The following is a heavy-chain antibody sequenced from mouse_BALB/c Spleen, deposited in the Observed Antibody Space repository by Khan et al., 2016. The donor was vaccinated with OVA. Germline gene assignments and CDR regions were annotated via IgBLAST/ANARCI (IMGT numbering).Heavy chain of an antibody. Sequence: EVKLLESGPSLVKPSQSLSLTCTVTGYSITSDYAWNWIRQFPGNKLEWMGYISSSGSTNYNPALKSRISITRDTSKNQFFLQLNSVTTEDTATYYCARDGSRYNYAMDYWGQGTSVTVSS. D-gene: IGHD2-3*01. V-gene: IGHV3-2*02. CDR2: ISSSGST. CDR3: ARDGSRYNYAMDY. CDR1: GYSITSDYA. J-gene: IGHJ4*01.